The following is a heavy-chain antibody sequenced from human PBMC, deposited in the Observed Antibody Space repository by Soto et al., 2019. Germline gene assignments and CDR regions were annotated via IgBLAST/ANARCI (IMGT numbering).Heavy chain of an antibody. CDR3: TTVTPPG. V-gene: IGHV3-15*01. CDR1: GFTFNNAW. Sequence: EVQLVESGGGLVQPGGSLRLSCVASGFTFNNAWMTWVRQAPGKGLEWVGRIKSKTEGGTTDYAAPVKGRFTLSRDDSKNTLYLQMNSLKTEDSAVYYCTTVTPPGWGQGTLVTVSS. J-gene: IGHJ4*02. CDR2: IKSKTEGGTT.